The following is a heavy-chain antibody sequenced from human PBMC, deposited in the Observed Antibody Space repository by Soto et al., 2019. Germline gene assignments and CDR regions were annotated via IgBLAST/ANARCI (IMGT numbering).Heavy chain of an antibody. Sequence: GGSLRLSCAASGFTFDEYAMSRVRQAPGKGLEWVSGLSDSGDSIYYADSVKGRFTIYRDNSMNTLYLQMNTLRVEDTAVYYCAKVSSSWYAGFFDLWGQGTLVTVSS. CDR1: GFTFDEYA. CDR3: AKVSSSWYAGFFDL. CDR2: LSDSGDSI. D-gene: IGHD6-13*01. V-gene: IGHV3-23*01. J-gene: IGHJ4*02.